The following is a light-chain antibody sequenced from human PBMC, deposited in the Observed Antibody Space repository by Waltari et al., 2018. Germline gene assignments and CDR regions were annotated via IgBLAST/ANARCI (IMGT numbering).Light chain of an antibody. CDR3: LHDYNYPRT. CDR1: QGIRNE. Sequence: AIQMTQSPSSLSASVGDRVTITCRASQGIRNELGCYQQKPGKAPKLLIYGATTLQSGVPSRFSGSGSGTDFTLTITSLQPEDFATYYCLHDYNYPRTFGQGTKVET. CDR2: GAT. J-gene: IGKJ1*01. V-gene: IGKV1-6*01.